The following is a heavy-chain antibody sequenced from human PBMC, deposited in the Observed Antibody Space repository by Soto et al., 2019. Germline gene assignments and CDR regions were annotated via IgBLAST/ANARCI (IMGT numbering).Heavy chain of an antibody. Sequence: PSETLSLTCTVSGGSISTGGYYWSWIRQHPGKGLEWIGYIHYSGSTYYNPSLKSPVTMSVDTSKNQFSLKLSSVTVADTAVYYCASGGSTSCYHYWGQGTLVTVSS. J-gene: IGHJ4*02. D-gene: IGHD2-2*01. CDR2: IHYSGST. CDR1: GGSISTGGYY. V-gene: IGHV4-31*01. CDR3: ASGGSTSCYHY.